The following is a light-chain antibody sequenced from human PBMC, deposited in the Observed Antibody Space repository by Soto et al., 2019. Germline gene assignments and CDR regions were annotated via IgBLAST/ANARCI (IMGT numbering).Light chain of an antibody. V-gene: IGLV1-47*02. Sequence: QSVLTQPPSASGTPGQRLTISCSGSSSNIGSNYVYWYQQLPGTAPKLLIYSNNQRPSGVPDRFSGSKSGTSASLAISGLRSEDEADYYCAAWDDSLSGYVVFGGGTKLTVL. CDR3: AAWDDSLSGYVV. CDR1: SSNIGSNY. J-gene: IGLJ2*01. CDR2: SNN.